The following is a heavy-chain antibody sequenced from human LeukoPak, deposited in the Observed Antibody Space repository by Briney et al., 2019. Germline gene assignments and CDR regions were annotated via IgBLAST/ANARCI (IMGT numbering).Heavy chain of an antibody. CDR3: ARVKLDYDIYIWYFDY. D-gene: IGHD3-9*01. V-gene: IGHV3-7*01. CDR2: IKQDGSEK. J-gene: IGHJ4*02. CDR1: GFTFSSYW. Sequence: GGSLRLSCAASGFTFSSYWMSWVRQAPGKGLEWVANIKQDGSEKDYVDSVKGRFTISRDTAKNSLYLQMNSLRAEDTAVYYCARVKLDYDIYIWYFDYWGQGTLVTVSS.